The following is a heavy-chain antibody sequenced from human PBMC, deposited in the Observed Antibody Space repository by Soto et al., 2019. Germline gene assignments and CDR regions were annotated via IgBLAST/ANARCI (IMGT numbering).Heavy chain of an antibody. J-gene: IGHJ4*02. CDR1: GFTLSDYG. CDR3: VRGNGFGDH. V-gene: IGHV3-23*01. D-gene: IGHD1-1*01. CDR2: FSGGGGGT. Sequence: EVQLLDSGGGLVQPGGSLRLSCAVSGFTLSDYGVTWVRQAPGKGLEWVSGFSGGGGGTVNADSVKGRFTISRDEYKNTAYLQMNGLGVEYTAVYFCVRGNGFGDHWGQGTLVTVSS.